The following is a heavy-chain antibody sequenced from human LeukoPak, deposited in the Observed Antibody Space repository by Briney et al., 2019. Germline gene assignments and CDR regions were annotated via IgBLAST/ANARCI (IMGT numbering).Heavy chain of an antibody. CDR1: GGTFSSYA. CDR2: ISAYNGNT. D-gene: IGHD3-9*01. V-gene: IGHV1-18*01. J-gene: IGHJ5*02. CDR3: ARLTTYYDILTGYYTDWFDP. Sequence: GASVKVSCKASGGTFSSYAISWVRQAPGQGLEWMGWISAYNGNTNYAQKLQGRVTMTTDTSTSTAYMELRGLRSDDTAVYYCARLTTYYDILTGYYTDWFDPWGQGTLVTVFS.